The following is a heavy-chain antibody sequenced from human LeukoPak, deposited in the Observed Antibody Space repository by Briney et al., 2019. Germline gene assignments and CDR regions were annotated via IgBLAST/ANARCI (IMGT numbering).Heavy chain of an antibody. CDR1: GGSISSYY. J-gene: IGHJ4*02. V-gene: IGHV4-59*01. D-gene: IGHD3-10*01. CDR2: IYYSGST. Sequence: SETLSLTCTVSGGSISSYYWSWIRQPPGKGLEWIGYIYYSGSTNYNPSLKSRVTISVDTSKNQFSLKLSSVTAADTAVYYCARDYRGHFDYWGQGTLVTVSS. CDR3: ARDYRGHFDY.